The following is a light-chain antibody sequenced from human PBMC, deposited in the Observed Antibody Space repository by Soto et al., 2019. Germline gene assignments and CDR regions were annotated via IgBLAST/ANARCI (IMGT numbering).Light chain of an antibody. CDR1: QSVLYSSNNKNY. Sequence: DIVMTQSPDSLAVSLGERATINCKSSQSVLYSSNNKNYLAWYQQKPGQPPKLLIYWASTRESGVPDRFSGSGSGADFPLTISSLQAEDVAFYYCQQYYSTPWTFGQGTKVEIK. CDR3: QQYYSTPWT. J-gene: IGKJ1*01. CDR2: WAS. V-gene: IGKV4-1*01.